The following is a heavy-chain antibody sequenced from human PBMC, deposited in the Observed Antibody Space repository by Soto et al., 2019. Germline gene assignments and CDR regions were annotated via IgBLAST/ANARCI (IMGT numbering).Heavy chain of an antibody. CDR2: IYYSGST. CDR1: GGSIRSYY. J-gene: IGHJ3*02. CDR3: ARRYGDACDI. V-gene: IGHV4-59*08. Sequence: QVQLQESGPGLVKPSETLSLTCTVSGGSIRSYYWSWIRQPPGKGLEWIGYIYYSGSTNYNPSRKSRVTIPADTSKNQFSRKLSSVTAADTAAYYCARRYGDACDIWGQGTMVTVSS. D-gene: IGHD1-20*01.